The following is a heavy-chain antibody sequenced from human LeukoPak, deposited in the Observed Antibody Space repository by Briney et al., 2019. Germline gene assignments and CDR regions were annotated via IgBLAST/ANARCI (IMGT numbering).Heavy chain of an antibody. D-gene: IGHD2/OR15-2a*01. Sequence: GGSLRLSCAASGFIFSDYYMSWIRQAPGKGGEYISYMCNIITTIYYAASLKGLFTLSRHNANNSLYLQMNSLRAEDTAVYYCAREVRLLSYWGQGTLVTVSS. CDR2: MCNIITTI. CDR1: GFIFSDYY. CDR3: AREVRLLSY. J-gene: IGHJ4*02. V-gene: IGHV3-11*01.